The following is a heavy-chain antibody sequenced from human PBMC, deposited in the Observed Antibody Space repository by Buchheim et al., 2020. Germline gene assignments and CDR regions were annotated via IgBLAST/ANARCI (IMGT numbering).Heavy chain of an antibody. J-gene: IGHJ4*02. Sequence: VQLVESGGGVVQPGRSLRLSCAASGFTFSSYGMHWVRQAPGKGLECVSGIVSSGASTYYADSVKGRFTISSDNSKNTLYLQMNSLRAEDTAVYYCAKLGTSSGGYWGQGTL. D-gene: IGHD3-10*01. CDR1: GFTFSSYG. V-gene: IGHV3-23*04. CDR3: AKLGTSSGGY. CDR2: IVSSGAST.